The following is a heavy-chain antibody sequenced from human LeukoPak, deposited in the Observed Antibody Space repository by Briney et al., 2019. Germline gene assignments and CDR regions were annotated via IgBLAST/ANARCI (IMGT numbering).Heavy chain of an antibody. V-gene: IGHV3-21*01. Sequence: NSGGSLRLSCAASGFTFSSYSMNWVRQAPGKGLEWVSSISSSSSYIYYADSVKGRFTISRDNAKNSLYLQMNSLRAEDTAVYYCARDGESDGSCYFDYWGQGTLVTVSS. CDR1: GFTFSSYS. D-gene: IGHD2-15*01. J-gene: IGHJ4*02. CDR3: ARDGESDGSCYFDY. CDR2: ISSSSSYI.